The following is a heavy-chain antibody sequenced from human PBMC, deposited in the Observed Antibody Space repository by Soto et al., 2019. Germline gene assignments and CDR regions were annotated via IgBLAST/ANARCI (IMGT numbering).Heavy chain of an antibody. J-gene: IGHJ4*02. Sequence: ASVKVSCKASGGTFSSYTISWVRQAPGQGLEWMGRIIPISGLTNYAQKFQGRVTITGDKSISTGYMELSRLRSDDTAVHYCARTQCSSTRCYVGSWDYWGQGTLVTVSS. CDR2: IIPISGLT. D-gene: IGHD2-2*01. V-gene: IGHV1-69*02. CDR3: ARTQCSSTRCYVGSWDY. CDR1: GGTFSSYT.